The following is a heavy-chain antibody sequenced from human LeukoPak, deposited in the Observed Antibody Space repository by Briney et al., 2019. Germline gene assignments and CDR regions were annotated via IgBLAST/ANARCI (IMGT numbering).Heavy chain of an antibody. CDR2: IYPGDSDT. D-gene: IGHD6-19*01. V-gene: IGHV5-51*01. CDR1: GYSFTSYW. J-gene: IGHJ4*02. CDR3: ARFSHSSGWFTGYFDY. Sequence: RAGESLKISCKGSGYSFTSYWIGWVRQMPGKGLEWMGIIYPGDSDTRYSPSFQGQVTISADKSISTAYLQWSSLKASDTAMYYCARFSHSSGWFTGYFDYWGQGTLVTVSS.